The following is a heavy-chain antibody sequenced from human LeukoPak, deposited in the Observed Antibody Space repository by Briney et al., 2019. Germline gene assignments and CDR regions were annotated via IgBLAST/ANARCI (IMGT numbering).Heavy chain of an antibody. V-gene: IGHV3-21*01. Sequence: GGSLRLSCAASGFTFSSYSMNWVRQAPGKGLEWVSSISSSSSYIYYADSVKGRFTISRDNSKNTLYVQMNSLRAEDTAVYYCASQVSQGYWGQGTLVTVSS. CDR1: GFTFSSYS. J-gene: IGHJ4*02. CDR3: ASQVSQGY. CDR2: ISSSSSYI. D-gene: IGHD6-13*01.